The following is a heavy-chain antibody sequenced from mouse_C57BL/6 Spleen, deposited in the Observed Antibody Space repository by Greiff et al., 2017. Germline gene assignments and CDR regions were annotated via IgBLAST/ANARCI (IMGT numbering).Heavy chain of an antibody. V-gene: IGHV3-6*01. CDR3: ARFSYEGFAY. D-gene: IGHD2-3*01. J-gene: IGHJ3*01. CDR2: ISYDGSN. CDR1: GYSITSGYY. Sequence: EVQLQQSGPGLVKPSQSLSLTCSVTGYSITSGYYWNWIRQFPGNKLEWMGYISYDGSNNYNPSLKNRISITRDTSKNQFFLKLNSVTTEDTATYYCARFSYEGFAYWGQGTLVTVSA.